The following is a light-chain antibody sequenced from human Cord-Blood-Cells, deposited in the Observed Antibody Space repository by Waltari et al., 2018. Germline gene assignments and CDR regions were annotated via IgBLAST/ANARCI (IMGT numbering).Light chain of an antibody. J-gene: IGLJ3*02. V-gene: IGLV2-11*01. CDR2: DVS. Sequence: QSALTHPRSVSGSPGQSVTISCTGTSSDVGGYNYVSWYQQHHGKAPKLMIYDVSKRPSGVPDRFSGSKSGNTASLTISGLQAEDEADYYCCSYAGSYTWVFGGGTKLTVL. CDR1: SSDVGGYNY. CDR3: CSYAGSYTWV.